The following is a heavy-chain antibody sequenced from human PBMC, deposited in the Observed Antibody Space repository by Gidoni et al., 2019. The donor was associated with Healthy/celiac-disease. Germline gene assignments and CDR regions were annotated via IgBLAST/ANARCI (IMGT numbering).Heavy chain of an antibody. V-gene: IGHV3-33*01. D-gene: IGHD3-10*01. CDR2: IWYDGSNI. CDR3: ARDLLLWFGELLRVGYYYYGMDV. Sequence: QVQLVESGGGVVQPGRSLRLSCAASGFTFSSYGMHWVRRAPGKGLDCVGVIWYDGSNIYYADSVKGRFTISRDNSKNTLYLQMNSLRAEDTAVYYCARDLLLWFGELLRVGYYYYGMDVWGQGTTVTVSS. CDR1: GFTFSSYG. J-gene: IGHJ6*02.